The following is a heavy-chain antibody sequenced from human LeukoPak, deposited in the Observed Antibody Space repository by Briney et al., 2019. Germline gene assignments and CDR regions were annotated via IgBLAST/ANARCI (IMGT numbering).Heavy chain of an antibody. CDR3: ARYLDTAMADDAFDI. V-gene: IGHV4-61*05. CDR1: GGSISSSSYY. J-gene: IGHJ3*02. CDR2: IYYSGST. D-gene: IGHD5-18*01. Sequence: SETLSLTCTVSGGSISSSSYYWGWIRQPPGKGLEWIGYIYYSGSTNYNPSLKSRVTISVDTSKNQFSLKLSSVTAADTAVYYCARYLDTAMADDAFDIWGQGTMVTVSS.